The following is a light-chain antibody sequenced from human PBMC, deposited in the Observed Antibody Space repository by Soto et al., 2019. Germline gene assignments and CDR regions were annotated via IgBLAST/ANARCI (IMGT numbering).Light chain of an antibody. Sequence: DIQMTQSPSTLSASVGDRVTITCRASQSISSWLAWYQQKPGKAPNLLIYKASSLESGVPSRFSGSGSGTEFNLTINSLQPDDFTTYYCQQYNTYPITFGRGTRLDIK. CDR2: KAS. CDR1: QSISSW. CDR3: QQYNTYPIT. J-gene: IGKJ5*01. V-gene: IGKV1-5*03.